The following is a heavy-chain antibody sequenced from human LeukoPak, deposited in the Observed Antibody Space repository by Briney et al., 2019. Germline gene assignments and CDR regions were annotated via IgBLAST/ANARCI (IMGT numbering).Heavy chain of an antibody. CDR1: GDSITSSAFY. D-gene: IGHD3-16*02. CDR3: AKQGQQIPFGGVVAIAPFDI. CDR2: IFHGGNI. V-gene: IGHV4-39*01. Sequence: KPSETLSLTCTVSGDSITSSAFYWGWIRQAPGKGLEWIGNIFHGGNIHYNPSLKSRVSISVDRSKNQVSLNLSSVTAADTTLYYCAKQGQQIPFGGVVAIAPFDIWGQGTMVTVSS. J-gene: IGHJ3*02.